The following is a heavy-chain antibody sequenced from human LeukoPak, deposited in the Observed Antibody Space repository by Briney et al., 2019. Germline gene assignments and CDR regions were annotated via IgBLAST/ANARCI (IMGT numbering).Heavy chain of an antibody. V-gene: IGHV4-34*01. Sequence: PSETLSLTCAVYGGSFSGYYWSWIRQPPGKGLEWIGEINHSGSTNYNPSLKSRVTISVDTSKNQFSLKLSSVTAADTAVYYCARSVGGDSSGYPPSYWGQGTLVTVSS. CDR3: ARSVGGDSSGYPPSY. D-gene: IGHD3-22*01. CDR1: GGSFSGYY. J-gene: IGHJ4*02. CDR2: INHSGST.